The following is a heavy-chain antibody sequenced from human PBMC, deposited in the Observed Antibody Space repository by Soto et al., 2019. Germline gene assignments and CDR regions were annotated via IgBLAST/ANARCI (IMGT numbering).Heavy chain of an antibody. CDR2: IYSGGST. V-gene: IGHV3-53*01. CDR1: GFTVSSNY. CDR3: ARARYNWNDLGYYYGMDV. Sequence: GGSLRLSCAASGFTVSSNYMSWVRQAPGKGLEWVSVIYSGGSTYYADSVKGRFTISRDNSKNTLYLQMDSLRAEDTAVYYCARARYNWNDLGYYYGMDVWGQGTTVTVSS. J-gene: IGHJ6*02. D-gene: IGHD1-20*01.